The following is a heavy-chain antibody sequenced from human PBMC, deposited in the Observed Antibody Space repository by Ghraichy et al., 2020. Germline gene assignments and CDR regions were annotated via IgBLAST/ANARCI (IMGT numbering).Heavy chain of an antibody. J-gene: IGHJ4*02. CDR3: TTDPAAMYFEN. CDR1: GFTFSDAW. V-gene: IGHV3-15*01. Sequence: LSLTCAASGFTFSDAWMSWVRQVPGKGLEWVGRIRSRADGGKTDYAAPVQGRFTISRDDSKVTLYLQMSSLKIEDTAVYYCTTDPAAMYFENWGQGTLVTVSP. CDR2: IRSRADGGKT. D-gene: IGHD2-2*01.